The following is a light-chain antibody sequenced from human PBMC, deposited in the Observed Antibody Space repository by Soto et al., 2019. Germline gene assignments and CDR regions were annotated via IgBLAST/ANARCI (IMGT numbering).Light chain of an antibody. Sequence: DIQMTQSPSTLSASVGDRATITCRASQSISSWLAWYQQKPGKAPKLLIYDASSLKSGVPSRFSGSGSGTEFTLTISSLQPDDFATYYCQQYNSYLYTVGQGTKVDIK. CDR3: QQYNSYLYT. CDR2: DAS. J-gene: IGKJ2*01. V-gene: IGKV1-5*01. CDR1: QSISSW.